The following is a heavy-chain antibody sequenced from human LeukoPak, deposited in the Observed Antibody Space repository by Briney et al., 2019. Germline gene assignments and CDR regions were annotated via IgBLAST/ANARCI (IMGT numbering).Heavy chain of an antibody. V-gene: IGHV3-30-3*01. D-gene: IGHD4-17*01. CDR3: ASTYGDYAGAFDI. CDR2: ISYDGSNK. J-gene: IGHJ3*02. Sequence: PGRSLRLSCAASGFTFSSYAMHWVRQAPGKGLEWVAVISYDGSNKYYADSVKGRFTISRDNAKNSLYLQMNSLRAEDTAVYYCASTYGDYAGAFDIWGQGTMVTVSS. CDR1: GFTFSSYA.